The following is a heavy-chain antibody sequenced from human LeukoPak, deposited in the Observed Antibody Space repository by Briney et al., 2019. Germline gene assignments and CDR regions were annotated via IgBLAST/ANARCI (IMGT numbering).Heavy chain of an antibody. CDR1: GFTVSSNY. D-gene: IGHD2-2*02. J-gene: IGHJ6*02. CDR2: IYSGGST. Sequence: GGSLRLSCAASGFTVSSNYMSWVRQAPGKGLEWVSVIYSGGSTYYADSVKGRFTISRDNSKNTLYLQMNSLRAEDTAVYYCARGYCSSTSCYTYYYGMDVWGQGTTVTVSS. CDR3: ARGYCSSTSCYTYYYGMDV. V-gene: IGHV3-53*01.